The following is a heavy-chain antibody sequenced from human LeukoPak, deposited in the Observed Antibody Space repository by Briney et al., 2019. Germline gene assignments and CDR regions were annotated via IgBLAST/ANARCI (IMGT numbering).Heavy chain of an antibody. Sequence: GGSLRLSCAASGFTFSSYGMHWVRQAPGKGLEWVAVISYDGSNKYYADSVKGRFTISRDNSKNTLYPQMNSLRAEDTAVYYCAKDRKQWLEALDYWGQGTLVTVSS. D-gene: IGHD6-19*01. V-gene: IGHV3-30*18. CDR2: ISYDGSNK. CDR3: AKDRKQWLEALDY. J-gene: IGHJ4*02. CDR1: GFTFSSYG.